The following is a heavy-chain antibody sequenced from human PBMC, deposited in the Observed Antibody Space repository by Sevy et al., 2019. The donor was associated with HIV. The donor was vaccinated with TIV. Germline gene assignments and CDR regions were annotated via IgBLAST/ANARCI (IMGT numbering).Heavy chain of an antibody. J-gene: IGHJ3*02. D-gene: IGHD3-16*01. Sequence: SETLSLTCTVSGGSISSGDYYWSWIRQPPGKGLEWIGYIYYSGSTYYNPSLKSRVTISVDTSKNQSSLKLSSVTAADTAVYYCARGMLRGRIHDAFDIWGQGTMVTVSS. CDR2: IYYSGST. CDR3: ARGMLRGRIHDAFDI. V-gene: IGHV4-30-4*01. CDR1: GGSISSGDYY.